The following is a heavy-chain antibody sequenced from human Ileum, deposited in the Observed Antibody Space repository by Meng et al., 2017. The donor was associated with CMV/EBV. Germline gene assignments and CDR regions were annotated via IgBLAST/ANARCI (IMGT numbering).Heavy chain of an antibody. J-gene: IGHJ4*02. CDR1: GCFTTSGIYY. V-gene: IGHV4-30-4*08. CDR3: VRQVVAASFDY. CDR2: NYYSGSP. Sequence: QVPLQESGPVLVQPLQTQASSCTFAGCFTTSGIYYWSWIREPPGRGLEWIGSNYYSGSPYYKPSVKSRVTISLDTSKNYFSLNMRSVTATDSAVYYCVRQVVAASFDYWGQGALVTVSS. D-gene: IGHD2-15*01.